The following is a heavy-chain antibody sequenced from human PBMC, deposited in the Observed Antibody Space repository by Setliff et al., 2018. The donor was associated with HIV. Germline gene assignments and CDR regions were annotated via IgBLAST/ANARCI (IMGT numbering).Heavy chain of an antibody. CDR1: GGSISNYY. Sequence: SETLSLTCTVSGGSISNYYWSWIRQPAEKGLEWTGRIYSSGRTNYNPSLKSRVTISVDTSRNQFSLNLSSVTAADTAVYYCARFPLLHKNAFDIWGQGTMVTVSS. J-gene: IGHJ3*02. CDR3: ARFPLLHKNAFDI. CDR2: IYSSGRT. V-gene: IGHV4-4*07. D-gene: IGHD2-15*01.